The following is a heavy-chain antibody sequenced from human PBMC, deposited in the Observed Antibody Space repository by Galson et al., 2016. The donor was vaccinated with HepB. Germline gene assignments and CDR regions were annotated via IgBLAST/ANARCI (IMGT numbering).Heavy chain of an antibody. Sequence: SLRLSCAASGFTFSSYSMNWVRQAPGKGLEWVSSISSTGSYKYYADSVKGRFTISRDDAKKSLHLQMSSLRVEDTAVYFCASDRILLPITVAGSSDYWGQGTVVTVSS. J-gene: IGHJ4*02. CDR3: ASDRILLPITVAGSSDY. V-gene: IGHV3-21*01. D-gene: IGHD6-19*01. CDR1: GFTFSSYS. CDR2: ISSTGSYK.